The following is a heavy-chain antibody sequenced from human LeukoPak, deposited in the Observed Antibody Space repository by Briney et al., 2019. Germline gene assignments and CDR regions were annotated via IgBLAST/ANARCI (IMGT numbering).Heavy chain of an antibody. CDR2: INPSSGGT. D-gene: IGHD3-10*01. CDR1: GYTFTGYY. J-gene: IGHJ4*02. CDR3: ARGPSGSDY. V-gene: IGHV1-2*06. Sequence: ASVKVSCTVSGYTFTGYYLHWVRQAPGQGLEWMGRINPSSGGTNYAQKFQGRVTKTRDTSINTAYMDLSSLRSDDTAVYYCARGPSGSDYWGQGTLVTVSS.